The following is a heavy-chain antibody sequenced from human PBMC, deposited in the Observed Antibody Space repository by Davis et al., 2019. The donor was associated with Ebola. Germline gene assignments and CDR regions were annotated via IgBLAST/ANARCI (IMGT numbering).Heavy chain of an antibody. CDR1: GFTVSSNY. Sequence: GESLKISCAASGFTVSSNYMSWIRQAPGKGLEWVSYISSSGSTIYYADSVKGRFTISRDNSKNTLYLQMTSLRAEDTAVYYCAKERWGEYYFDYWGQGTLVTVSS. J-gene: IGHJ4*02. D-gene: IGHD4-23*01. V-gene: IGHV3-11*01. CDR3: AKERWGEYYFDY. CDR2: ISSSGSTI.